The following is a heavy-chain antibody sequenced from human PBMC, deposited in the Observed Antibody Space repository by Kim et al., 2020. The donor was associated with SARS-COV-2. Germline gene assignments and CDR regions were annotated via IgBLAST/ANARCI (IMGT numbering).Heavy chain of an antibody. CDR3: AKGGATTPNDHDY. CDR1: GLTFSSYG. J-gene: IGHJ4*02. Sequence: GGSLRLSCAASGLTFSSYGMHWVRQAPGKGLEWVAFISYVGINKYYADSVKGRFTISRDNSKNALYLQMNSLRAEDTAVYYCAKGGATTPNDHDYWGQGALVTVSS. CDR2: ISYVGINK. V-gene: IGHV3-30*18. D-gene: IGHD1-1*01.